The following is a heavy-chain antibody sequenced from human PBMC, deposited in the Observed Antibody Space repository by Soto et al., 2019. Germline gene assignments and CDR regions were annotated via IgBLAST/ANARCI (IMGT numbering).Heavy chain of an antibody. D-gene: IGHD4-17*01. Sequence: SETLSLTCTVSGASIRSSAYWGWIRQPPGKGLEWIGSIYSIGNTYYNPSLKSGVTISADTSKNQFSLNLISVTAADTAVYYCARSDGPLGDYWGQGTLVTVSS. V-gene: IGHV4-39*01. CDR1: GASIRSSAY. CDR2: IYSIGNT. J-gene: IGHJ4*02. CDR3: ARSDGPLGDY.